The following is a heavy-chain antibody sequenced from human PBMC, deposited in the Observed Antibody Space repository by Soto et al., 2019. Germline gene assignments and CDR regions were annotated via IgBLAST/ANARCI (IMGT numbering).Heavy chain of an antibody. CDR2: IYYSGST. V-gene: IGHV4-31*03. J-gene: IGHJ6*02. D-gene: IGHD2-15*01. CDR3: ARDGYCSGGSCYWGYYYGMDV. CDR1: GGSISSGGYY. Sequence: SETLSLTCTVSGGSISSGGYYWSWIRQHPGKGLEWIGYIYYSGSTYYNPSLKSRVTISVDTSKNQFSLKLSSVTAADTAVYYYARDGYCSGGSCYWGYYYGMDVWGQGTTVTVS.